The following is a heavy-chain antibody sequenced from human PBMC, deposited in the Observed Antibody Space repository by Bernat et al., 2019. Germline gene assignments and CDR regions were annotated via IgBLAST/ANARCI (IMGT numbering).Heavy chain of an antibody. J-gene: IGHJ6*02. CDR2: ITSSSRII. D-gene: IGHD3-3*01. V-gene: IGHV3-48*01. CDR3: ARADYDFWEGMDV. Sequence: EVQLVESGGGLVQPGGSLRLSCAVSGFTLSRYSMNWVRQAPGKGQEWVSYITSSSRIIYYADSVKGRFTISRDNAKNSLYLQMNGLRAGDTAVYYCARADYDFWEGMDVWGQGTTVTVSS. CDR1: GFTLSRYS.